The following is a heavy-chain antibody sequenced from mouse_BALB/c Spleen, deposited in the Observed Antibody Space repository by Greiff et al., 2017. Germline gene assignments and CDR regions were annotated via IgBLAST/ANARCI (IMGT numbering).Heavy chain of an antibody. J-gene: IGHJ4*01. Sequence: EVKLMESGGGLVQPGGSLKLSCAASGFTFSSYTMSWVRQTPEKRLEWVAYISNGGGSTYYPDTVKGRFTISRDNAKNTLYLQMSSLKSEDTAMYYCARHDGYDEGYAMDYWGQGTSVTVSS. CDR1: GFTFSSYT. V-gene: IGHV5-12-2*01. D-gene: IGHD2-2*01. CDR2: ISNGGGST. CDR3: ARHDGYDEGYAMDY.